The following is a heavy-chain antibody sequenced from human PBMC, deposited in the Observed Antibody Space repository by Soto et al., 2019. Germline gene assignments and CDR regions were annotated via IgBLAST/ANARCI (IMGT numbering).Heavy chain of an antibody. CDR1: GYTFTSYG. V-gene: IGHV1-18*01. Sequence: QVQLVQSGAEVKKPGASVKVSCKASGYTFTSYGISWVRLAPGQGLEWMVWISAYNGNTNYAQKLQGRVTMTTDTSTSTAYLDLRSLSPDDTAVIYCARALVYYYDSSGYYYYFAYWGRGTLVTGSS. J-gene: IGHJ4*02. D-gene: IGHD3-22*01. CDR3: ARALVYYYDSSGYYYYFAY. CDR2: ISAYNGNT.